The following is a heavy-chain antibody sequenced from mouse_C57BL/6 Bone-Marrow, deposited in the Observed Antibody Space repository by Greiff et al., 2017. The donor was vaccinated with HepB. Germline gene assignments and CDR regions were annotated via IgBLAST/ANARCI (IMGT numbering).Heavy chain of an antibody. V-gene: IGHV5-6*01. J-gene: IGHJ4*01. CDR2: ISSGGSYT. Sequence: EVKLVESGGDLVKPGGSLKLSCAASGFTFSSYGMSWVRQTPDKRLEWVATISSGGSYTYYPDSVKGRFTISRDNAKNTLYLKMSSLKSEDTAMYYCARGYYYAMDYWGQGTSVTVSS. CDR3: ARGYYYAMDY. CDR1: GFTFSSYG.